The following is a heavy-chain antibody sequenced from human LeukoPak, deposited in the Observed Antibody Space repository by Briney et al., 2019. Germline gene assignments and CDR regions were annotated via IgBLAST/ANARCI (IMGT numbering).Heavy chain of an antibody. CDR1: GLTFSNYG. D-gene: IGHD3-22*01. CDR3: ARALYYYDSSGYYPIGY. J-gene: IGHJ4*02. Sequence: QSGGSLRLSCAASGLTFSNYGMHWVRQAPGKGLEWVAFIRYDGTNKYYADSVKGRFTISRDNSKNTLYLQMNSLRAEDTAVYYCARALYYYDSSGYYPIGYWGQGTLVTVSS. V-gene: IGHV3-30*02. CDR2: IRYDGTNK.